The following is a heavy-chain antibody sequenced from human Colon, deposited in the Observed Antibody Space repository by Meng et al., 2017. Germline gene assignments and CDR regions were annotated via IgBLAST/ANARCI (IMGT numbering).Heavy chain of an antibody. CDR3: AAIFGLGPGY. V-gene: IGHV4-4*02. Sequence: QLKESGQGLVKPSGTLSLTCDVSGGSINSSDWWSWVRQPPGKGLEWIAEIFHSGSTNYKSSLKSRATISVDRSKNQFSLKLNSVTAADTAVYYCAAIFGLGPGYWGQGTLLTVSS. CDR1: GGSINSSDW. CDR2: IFHSGST. J-gene: IGHJ4*02. D-gene: IGHD3-3*01.